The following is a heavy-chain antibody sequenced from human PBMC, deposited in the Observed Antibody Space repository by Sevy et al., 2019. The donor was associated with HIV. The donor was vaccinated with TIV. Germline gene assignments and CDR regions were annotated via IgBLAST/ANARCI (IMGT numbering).Heavy chain of an antibody. V-gene: IGHV1-24*01. CDR1: GYTLTQLS. CDR2: FDPEDGET. Sequence: ASVKVSCKVSGYTLTQLSMNWVRQAPGKGREWMGSFDPEDGETIYAQKFQGRVTMTEARSTDTAYMDLSSLRSEDTAVYYCATTKDYYESSGYPFDYWGQGTLVTVSS. CDR3: ATTKDYYESSGYPFDY. D-gene: IGHD3-22*01. J-gene: IGHJ4*02.